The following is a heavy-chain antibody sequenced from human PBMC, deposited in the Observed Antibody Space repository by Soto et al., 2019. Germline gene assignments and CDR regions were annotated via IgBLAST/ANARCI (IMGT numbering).Heavy chain of an antibody. V-gene: IGHV1-3*01. Sequence: ASVKVSCKASGYTFTSYAMHWVRQAPGQRLEWMGWINAGNGNTKYSQKFQGRVTITRDTSASTAYMELSSLRSEDTAVYYCARDPAILRYCAGEAFDICGQGTIVTVSS. CDR2: INAGNGNT. CDR3: ARDPAILRYCAGEAFDI. J-gene: IGHJ3*02. D-gene: IGHD3-9*01. CDR1: GYTFTSYA.